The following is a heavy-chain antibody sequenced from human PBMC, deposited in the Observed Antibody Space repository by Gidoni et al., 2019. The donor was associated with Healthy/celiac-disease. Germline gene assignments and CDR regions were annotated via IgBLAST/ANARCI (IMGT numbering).Heavy chain of an antibody. Sequence: EVQLVESGGGLVKPGGSLRLSCAASGFTSSSYSMNWVRQAPGKGLEWVSSISSSSSYIYYADSVKGRFTISRDNAKNSLYLQMNSLRAEDTAVYYCARDWPLGDAFDIWGQGTMVTVSS. CDR1: GFTSSSYS. CDR3: ARDWPLGDAFDI. V-gene: IGHV3-21*01. CDR2: ISSSSSYI. D-gene: IGHD7-27*01. J-gene: IGHJ3*02.